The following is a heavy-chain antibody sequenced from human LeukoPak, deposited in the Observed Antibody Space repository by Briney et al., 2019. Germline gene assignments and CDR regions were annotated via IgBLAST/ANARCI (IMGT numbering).Heavy chain of an antibody. J-gene: IGHJ6*02. D-gene: IGHD3-3*01. CDR3: ARDFRSVALYYYYGMDV. V-gene: IGHV1-24*01. Sequence: ASVKVSCKVSGYTLTELSMHWVRQAPGKGLEWMGGFDPEDGETIYAQKFQGRVTMTTDTSTSTAYMELRSLRSDDTAVYYCARDFRSVALYYYYGMDVWGQGTTVTVSS. CDR1: GYTLTELS. CDR2: FDPEDGET.